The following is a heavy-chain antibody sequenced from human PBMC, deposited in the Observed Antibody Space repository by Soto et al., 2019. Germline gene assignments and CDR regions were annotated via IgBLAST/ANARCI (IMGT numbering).Heavy chain of an antibody. D-gene: IGHD5-18*01. V-gene: IGHV4-34*01. J-gene: IGHJ4*02. CDR2: INQLTTT. CDR3: ARGYDTALAPIF. Sequence: SETRSLTWAVYGGSFSSYCWSWIRQTPGKGLEWIGEINQLTTTYYNPSLTSRVIISLDTPKNQFTLKLRSVTATDTAVYYCARGYDTALAPIFWGQGILVTVSS. CDR1: GGSFSSYC.